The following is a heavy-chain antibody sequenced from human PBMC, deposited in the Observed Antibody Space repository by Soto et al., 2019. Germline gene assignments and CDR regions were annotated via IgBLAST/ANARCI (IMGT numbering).Heavy chain of an antibody. D-gene: IGHD4-17*01. Sequence: QVQLVQSGAEVKKPGASVKVSCKSSGYTFTSYASNWVRQAPGLGLEWMGWISAYSGNTNYAQKFQGRVTMTTDTSTSTAYMELRSLRSDDRAVYYCARDQTVLDYLGQGTLGTVAA. CDR1: GYTFTSYA. CDR3: ARDQTVLDY. J-gene: IGHJ4*02. V-gene: IGHV1-18*04. CDR2: ISAYSGNT.